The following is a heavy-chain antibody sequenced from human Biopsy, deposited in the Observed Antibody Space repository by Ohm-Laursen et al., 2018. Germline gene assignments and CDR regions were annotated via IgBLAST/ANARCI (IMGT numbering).Heavy chain of an antibody. D-gene: IGHD5-24*01. CDR3: AADADGYYSEFDY. CDR1: GGPSSNYA. Sequence: SSAKVSCNASGGPSSNYAFSWGRQAPGQGLEWLGRIVPILGHLNYAQRFQGRVSITADKSTTYVYMELSRLPSGDTAVYYCAADADGYYSEFDYWGPGTLVTVSS. V-gene: IGHV1-69*04. CDR2: IVPILGHL. J-gene: IGHJ4*02.